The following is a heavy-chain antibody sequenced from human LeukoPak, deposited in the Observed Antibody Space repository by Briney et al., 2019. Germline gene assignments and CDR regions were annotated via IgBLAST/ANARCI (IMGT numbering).Heavy chain of an antibody. D-gene: IGHD4/OR15-4a*01. CDR1: GFTFSSYG. V-gene: IGHV3-53*01. CDR3: ARRAGAYSHPYDY. CDR2: IYSGTI. J-gene: IGHJ4*02. Sequence: GRSLRLSCAASGFTFSSYGMSWVRQAPGKGLEWVSFIYSGTIHYSDSVKGRFTISRDNSKNTLYLQMNSLRAEDTAVYYCARRAGAYSHPYDYWGQGTLVTVSS.